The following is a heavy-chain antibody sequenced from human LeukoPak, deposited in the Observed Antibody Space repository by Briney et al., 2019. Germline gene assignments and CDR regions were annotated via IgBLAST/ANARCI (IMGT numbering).Heavy chain of an antibody. Sequence: SETLSLTCTVSGGSISSYYWSWIRQPPGKGLEWIGYIYYSGSTNYNPSLKSRISISVDTSKNQFSLKLSSVTAADTAVYYCARTTEGGYTYNYFYYYYMDVWGKGTTVT. V-gene: IGHV4-59*01. CDR3: ARTTEGGYTYNYFYYYYMDV. CDR1: GGSISSYY. CDR2: IYYSGST. J-gene: IGHJ6*03. D-gene: IGHD5-18*01.